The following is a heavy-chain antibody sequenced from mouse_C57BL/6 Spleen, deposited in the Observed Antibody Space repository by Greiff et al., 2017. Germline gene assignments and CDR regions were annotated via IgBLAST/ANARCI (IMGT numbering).Heavy chain of an antibody. V-gene: IGHV1-26*01. CDR3: ARRRTMITDYAMDY. Sequence: EVQLQQSGPELVKPGASVKISCKASGYTFTDYYMNWVKQSHGKSLEWIGDINPNNGGTSYNQKFKGKATLTVDKSSSTAYMELRSLTSEDSAVYYCARRRTMITDYAMDYWGQGTSVTVSS. CDR1: GYTFTDYY. CDR2: INPNNGGT. J-gene: IGHJ4*01. D-gene: IGHD2-4*01.